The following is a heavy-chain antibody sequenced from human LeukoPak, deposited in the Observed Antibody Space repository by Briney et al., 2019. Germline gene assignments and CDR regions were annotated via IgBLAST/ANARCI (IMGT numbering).Heavy chain of an antibody. V-gene: IGHV3-9*01. J-gene: IGHJ4*02. CDR1: GFTFDDYA. D-gene: IGHD6-6*01. Sequence: GGSLRLSCAASGFTFDDYAMHWVRQAPGKGLEWVSGISWNSGSIDYADSVKGRFTISRDNAKNSLYLQMNSLRAEDTALYYCAKDMEQLVRGGFDYWGQGTLVTVSS. CDR3: AKDMEQLVRGGFDY. CDR2: ISWNSGSI.